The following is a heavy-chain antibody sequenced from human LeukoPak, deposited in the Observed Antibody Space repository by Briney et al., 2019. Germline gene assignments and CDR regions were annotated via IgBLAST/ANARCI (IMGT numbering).Heavy chain of an antibody. V-gene: IGHV3-23*01. Sequence: SGGSLRLSCAASGFTFSDYAMSWVRQAPGKGLEWVSAISGTADRTYYVGSVKGRFTVFRDNSKNMLYLQMSGLRTEDTAVYYCANSRGYGSGNLWGQGTLVTVSS. CDR3: ANSRGYGSGNL. CDR1: GFTFSDYA. D-gene: IGHD3-10*01. J-gene: IGHJ5*02. CDR2: ISGTADRT.